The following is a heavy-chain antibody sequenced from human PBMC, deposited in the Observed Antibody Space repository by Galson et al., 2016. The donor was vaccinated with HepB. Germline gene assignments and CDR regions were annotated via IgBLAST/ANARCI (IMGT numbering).Heavy chain of an antibody. CDR1: GFSLSTSGMC. CDR2: IDWDDDK. V-gene: IGHV2-70*11. J-gene: IGHJ4*02. Sequence: PALVKPTQTLTLTCTFSGFSLSTSGMCVTWIRQPPGKALEWLARIDWDDDKYYSTSLKTRLTTSKDTSKNQVVLNVAKMDPVDTANYYCARYNFWGGDSTFDYWGQGTLVTVSS. CDR3: ARYNFWGGDSTFDY. D-gene: IGHD3/OR15-3a*01.